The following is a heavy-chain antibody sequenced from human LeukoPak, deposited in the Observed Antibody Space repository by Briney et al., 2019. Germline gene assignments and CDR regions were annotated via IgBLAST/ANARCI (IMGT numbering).Heavy chain of an antibody. Sequence: GGSLRLSCAASGFTFSSYEMNWVRQAPGKGLEWVSSISSSSRYIYYADSVKGRFTTSRDNAKNSLYLQMNSLRAEDTAVYYCARVSSKTMVRGIITKKNYYYYYMDVWGKGTTVTISS. D-gene: IGHD3-10*01. CDR3: ARVSSKTMVRGIITKKNYYYYYMDV. CDR1: GFTFSSYE. V-gene: IGHV3-21*01. CDR2: ISSSSRYI. J-gene: IGHJ6*03.